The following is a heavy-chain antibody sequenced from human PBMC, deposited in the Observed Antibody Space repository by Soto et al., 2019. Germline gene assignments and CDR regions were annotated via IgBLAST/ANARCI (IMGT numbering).Heavy chain of an antibody. J-gene: IGHJ4*02. CDR3: AKDRHSTSSGYFDY. CDR1: GYIFSSYG. V-gene: IGHV3-33*03. D-gene: IGHD6-6*01. CDR2: IWYDGSNK. Sequence: VQLVESGGGVVQPGRSLRLSCAASGYIFSSYGMHWVRQAPGKGLEWVAVIWYDGSNKYFADSVKGRFTVSRDNSKNTLYLQMNSLRVEDTAVYYCAKDRHSTSSGYFDYWGQGTLVTVSS.